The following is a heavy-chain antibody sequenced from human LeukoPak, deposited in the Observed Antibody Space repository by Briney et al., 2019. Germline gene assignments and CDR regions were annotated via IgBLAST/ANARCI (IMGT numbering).Heavy chain of an antibody. J-gene: IGHJ4*02. Sequence: ASVKVSCKASGYTFTSYDINWVRQATGQGLEWMGGFDPEDGETIYAQKFQGRVTMTEDTSTDTAYMELSSLRSEDTAVYYCASSGYCSSTSCLDYWGQGTLVTVSS. CDR3: ASSGYCSSTSCLDY. CDR1: GYTFTSYD. V-gene: IGHV1-24*01. D-gene: IGHD2-2*01. CDR2: FDPEDGET.